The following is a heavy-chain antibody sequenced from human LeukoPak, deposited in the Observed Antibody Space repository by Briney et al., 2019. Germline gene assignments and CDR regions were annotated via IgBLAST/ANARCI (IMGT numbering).Heavy chain of an antibody. D-gene: IGHD5-18*01. CDR2: IWFDGTDK. V-gene: IGHV3-33*01. CDR1: GFTFSSYG. J-gene: IGHJ6*02. CDR3: ARDVGYSYGPYYDYGTDV. Sequence: PGGSLRLSCAASGFTFSSYGMHLVRQVPCKGLEWVVFIWFDGTDKYYADSVKGRFTISRDNSKNTLYLQMNSLRAEDTAVYYCARDVGYSYGPYYDYGTDVWGQGTTVTVSS.